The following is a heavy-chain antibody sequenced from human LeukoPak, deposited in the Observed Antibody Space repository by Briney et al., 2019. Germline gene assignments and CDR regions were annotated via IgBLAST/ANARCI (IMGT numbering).Heavy chain of an antibody. Sequence: SETLSLTCTVSVSGGSISTYYWSWIRQPPGKGLEWIGTIYYSGSTYHNPSLKSRVTMSVDTSRNQFSLKLSSVDAADTAVYYCAKAGVRYFDSSGLYAFDFWGQGTTVTVSS. V-gene: IGHV4-59*04. J-gene: IGHJ3*01. CDR2: IYYSGST. CDR1: GGSISTYY. CDR3: AKAGVRYFDSSGLYAFDF. D-gene: IGHD3-22*01.